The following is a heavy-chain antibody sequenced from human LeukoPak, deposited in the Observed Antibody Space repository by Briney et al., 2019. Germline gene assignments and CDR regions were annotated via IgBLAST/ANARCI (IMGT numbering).Heavy chain of an antibody. CDR3: AKSGSSPPYYYYGMDV. CDR1: GFSFSSYG. V-gene: IGHV3-30*18. CDR2: ISFDGSNE. D-gene: IGHD6-13*01. J-gene: IGHJ6*02. Sequence: HPGRSLRLSCAASGFSFSSYGMHWVRQAPGKGLEWVAVISFDGSNEYYADSVKGRFTISRDNSKNSLYLHMTSLRAEDTAVYYCAKSGSSPPYYYYGMDVWGQGTTVTVSS.